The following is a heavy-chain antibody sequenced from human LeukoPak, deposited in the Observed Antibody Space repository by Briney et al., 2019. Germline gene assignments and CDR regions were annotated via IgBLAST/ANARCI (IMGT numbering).Heavy chain of an antibody. CDR2: IYYSGST. Sequence: SETLSLTCTVSGGSISSYYWSWIRQPPGKGLEWIGYIYYSGSTNYNPSLKSRVTISVDTSKNQFSLKLSSVTAADTAVYYCAREGATLPTRYGMDVWGQGTTVTVSS. V-gene: IGHV4-59*01. CDR1: GGSISSYY. CDR3: AREGATLPTRYGMDV. D-gene: IGHD1-26*01. J-gene: IGHJ6*02.